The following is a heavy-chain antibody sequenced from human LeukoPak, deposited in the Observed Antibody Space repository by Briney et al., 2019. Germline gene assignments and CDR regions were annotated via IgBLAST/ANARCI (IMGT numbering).Heavy chain of an antibody. CDR2: ISGRGGST. Sequence: GGSLRLSCAASGFTFSSYAMSWVRQAPGKGLEWVSAISGRGGSTYYADSVKGRFTISRDNSKNTLYLQMNSLRAEDTAVYYCAKEVVYETDYYYYYGMDVWGQGTTVTVSS. J-gene: IGHJ6*02. CDR1: GFTFSSYA. D-gene: IGHD2-15*01. CDR3: AKEVVYETDYYYYYGMDV. V-gene: IGHV3-23*01.